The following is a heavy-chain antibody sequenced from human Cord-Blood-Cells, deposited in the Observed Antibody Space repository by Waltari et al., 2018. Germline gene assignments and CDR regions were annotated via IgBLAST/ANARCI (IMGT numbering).Heavy chain of an antibody. CDR2: RNPNSGNT. D-gene: IGHD1-26*01. V-gene: IGHV1-8*01. CDR1: GYTFTSYD. CDR3: ARGLIRVVGALGY. Sequence: QVQLVQSGAEVKKPGASVKVSCKASGYTFTSYDINWVRQATGQGLEWMGWRNPNSGNTGYAQKFQGRVTMTRNTSISTAYMGLSSLRSEDAAVYYCARGLIRVVGALGYWGQGTLVTVSS. J-gene: IGHJ4*02.